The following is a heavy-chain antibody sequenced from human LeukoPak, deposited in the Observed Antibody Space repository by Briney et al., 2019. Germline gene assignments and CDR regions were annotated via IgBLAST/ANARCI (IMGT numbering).Heavy chain of an antibody. D-gene: IGHD5-12*01. J-gene: IGHJ6*02. CDR2: IVVGSGNT. V-gene: IGHV1-58*02. Sequence: GTSVKVSCKASGFTFTSSAMQWVRQARGQRLEWIGWIVVGSGNTNYAQEFQERVTITRDMSTSTAYMELSSLRSEDTAVYYCAAAVRDCGYSGYVVYYYYGMDVWGQGTTVTVSS. CDR3: AAAVRDCGYSGYVVYYYYGMDV. CDR1: GFTFTSSA.